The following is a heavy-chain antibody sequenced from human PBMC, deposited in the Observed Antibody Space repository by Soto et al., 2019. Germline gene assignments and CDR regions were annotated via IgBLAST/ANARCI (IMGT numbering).Heavy chain of an antibody. J-gene: IGHJ4*02. V-gene: IGHV3-7*05. Sequence: EVLLVESGGGLMQRGGSLRVSCAASGFSFSTSWMCWVRQAPGKGLEWVATINPDGSKRDSLDSVEGRFTISRDNAKNSLFLQVNSLRVEDTAVYYCVRDRAYSSFDYWGQGALVTVSS. D-gene: IGHD2-21*01. CDR3: VRDRAYSSFDY. CDR2: INPDGSKR. CDR1: GFSFSTSW.